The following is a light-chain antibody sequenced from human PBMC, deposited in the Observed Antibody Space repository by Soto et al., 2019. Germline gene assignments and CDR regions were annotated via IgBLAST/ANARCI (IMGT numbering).Light chain of an antibody. CDR1: QMVSNSA. V-gene: IGKV3-11*01. J-gene: IGKJ1*01. CDR3: QLRSLWPRT. CDR2: GAS. Sequence: ENVLTQSPSTLSLSKGKRATLSCRASQMVSNSALAWYLQKPGQAPRLLISGASNRATGIPARFSGSGSGTDFSLTISSLEPEDFAVYYCQLRSLWPRTFGQGTKVDI.